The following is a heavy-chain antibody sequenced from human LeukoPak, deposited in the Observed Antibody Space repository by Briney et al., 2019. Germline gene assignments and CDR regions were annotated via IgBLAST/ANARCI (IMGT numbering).Heavy chain of an antibody. CDR2: FDPEDGET. D-gene: IGHD2-2*01. V-gene: IGHV1-24*01. Sequence: GASVKVSCKVSGYTLTELSMHWVRQAPGKGLEWMGGFDPEDGETIYAQKLQGRVTMTTDTSTSTAYMELRSLRSDDTAVYYCARDLEPAAAIRSLWGYWGQGTLVTVSS. CDR1: GYTLTELS. CDR3: ARDLEPAAAIRSLWGY. J-gene: IGHJ4*02.